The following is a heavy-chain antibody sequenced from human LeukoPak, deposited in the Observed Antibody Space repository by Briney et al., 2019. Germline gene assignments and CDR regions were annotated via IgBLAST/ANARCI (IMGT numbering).Heavy chain of an antibody. Sequence: GGSLRLSCAASGLTFSSYWMTWVRQAPGKGLEWVANIRPDGSAKYYVDSVKGRFTISRDNAKNSLYLQMNSLRAEDTALYYCARGDMTTVRFWGQGTLVTVSS. D-gene: IGHD4-17*01. CDR1: GLTFSSYW. CDR3: ARGDMTTVRF. CDR2: IRPDGSAK. J-gene: IGHJ4*02. V-gene: IGHV3-7*05.